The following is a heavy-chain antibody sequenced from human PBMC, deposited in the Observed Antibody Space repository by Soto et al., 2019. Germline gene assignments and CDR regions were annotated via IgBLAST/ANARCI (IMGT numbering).Heavy chain of an antibody. CDR1: GGSISSYY. Sequence: TLSLTCTVSGGSISSYYWSWIRQPPGKGLEWIGYIYYSGSTNYNPSLKSRVTISVDTSKNQFSLKLSSVTAADTAVYYCALSGGRDGYNFGFDYWGQGTLVTVSS. D-gene: IGHD5-12*01. CDR3: ALSGGRDGYNFGFDY. V-gene: IGHV4-59*01. CDR2: IYYSGST. J-gene: IGHJ4*02.